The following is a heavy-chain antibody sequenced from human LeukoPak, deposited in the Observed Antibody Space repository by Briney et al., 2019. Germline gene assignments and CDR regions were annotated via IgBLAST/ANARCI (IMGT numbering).Heavy chain of an antibody. D-gene: IGHD5-18*01. CDR3: ARMDTAMVAGY. J-gene: IGHJ4*02. CDR2: IYYSGST. Sequence: SETLSLTCIVSGGSISSGGYYWSWIRQHPGKGLEWIGYIYYSGSTYYNPSLKSRVTISVDTSKNQFSLKLSSVTAADTTVYYCARMDTAMVAGYWGQGTLVTVSS. V-gene: IGHV4-31*03. CDR1: GGSISSGGYY.